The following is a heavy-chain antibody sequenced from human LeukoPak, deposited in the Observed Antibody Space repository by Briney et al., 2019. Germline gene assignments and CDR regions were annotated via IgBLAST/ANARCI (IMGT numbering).Heavy chain of an antibody. CDR1: GGSISSYY. V-gene: IGHV4-59*01. CDR2: IYYSGST. D-gene: IGHD6-19*01. CDR3: ARGSGYSSGWYNPRPFDY. Sequence: SETLSLTCTVSGGSISSYYWSWIRKPPGKGLEWIGYIYYSGSTNYNPSLKSRVTISVDTSKNQFSLKLSSVTAADTAVYYCARGSGYSSGWYNPRPFDYWGQGTLVTVSS. J-gene: IGHJ4*02.